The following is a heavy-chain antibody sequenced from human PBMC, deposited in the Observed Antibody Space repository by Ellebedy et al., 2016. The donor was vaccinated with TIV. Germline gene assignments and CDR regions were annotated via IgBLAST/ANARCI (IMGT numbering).Heavy chain of an antibody. D-gene: IGHD3-3*01. CDR3: SREQFLEWLSDRVIDY. V-gene: IGHV3-33*01. J-gene: IGHJ4*02. CDR1: GFTFSSYG. Sequence: GGSLRLSCAASGFTFSSYGMHWVRQAPGKGLEWVAVIWYDGSNKYYADSVKGRFTISRDNSKNTLYLQMNSLRAEDTAVYYCSREQFLEWLSDRVIDYWGQGTLVTVSS. CDR2: IWYDGSNK.